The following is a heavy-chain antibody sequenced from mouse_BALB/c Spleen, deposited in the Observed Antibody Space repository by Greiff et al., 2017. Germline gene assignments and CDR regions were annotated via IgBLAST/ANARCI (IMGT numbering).Heavy chain of an antibody. CDR3: ARDYYGSSYVTWFAY. D-gene: IGHD1-1*01. CDR1: GFTFSDYY. J-gene: IGHJ3*01. CDR2: ISDGGSYT. Sequence: EVKLMESGGGLVKPGGSLKLSCAASGFTFSDYYMYWVRQTPEKRLEWVATISDGGSYTYYPDSVKGRFTISRDNAKNNLYLQMSSLKSEDTAMYYCARDYYGSSYVTWFAYWGQGTLVTVSA. V-gene: IGHV5-4*02.